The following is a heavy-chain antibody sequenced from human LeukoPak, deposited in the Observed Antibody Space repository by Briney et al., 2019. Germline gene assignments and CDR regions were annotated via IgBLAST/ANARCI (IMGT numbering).Heavy chain of an antibody. J-gene: IGHJ4*02. Sequence: KTGGSLRLYCAASGFTFSDYYMSWIRQAPGKGLEWVSYISSSGSTIYYADSVKGRFTISRDNAKNSLYLQMNSLRAEDTAVYYCARTSSPYYDFWSGYLDLDYWGQGTLVTVSS. D-gene: IGHD3-3*01. V-gene: IGHV3-11*01. CDR2: ISSSGSTI. CDR3: ARTSSPYYDFWSGYLDLDY. CDR1: GFTFSDYY.